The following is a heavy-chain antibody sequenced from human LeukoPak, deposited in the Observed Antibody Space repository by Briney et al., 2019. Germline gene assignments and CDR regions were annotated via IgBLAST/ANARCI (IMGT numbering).Heavy chain of an antibody. V-gene: IGHV3-30*18. Sequence: GGSLRLSCAASGFTFSSYGMHWVRQAPGKGLEWVAVISYDGSNKYYADSVKGRFTISRDNSKNTLYLQMNSLRAEDTAVYYCAKGGGGLFDYWGQGTLVTVSS. CDR1: GFTFSSYG. CDR3: AKGGGGLFDY. CDR2: ISYDGSNK. J-gene: IGHJ4*02. D-gene: IGHD3-16*01.